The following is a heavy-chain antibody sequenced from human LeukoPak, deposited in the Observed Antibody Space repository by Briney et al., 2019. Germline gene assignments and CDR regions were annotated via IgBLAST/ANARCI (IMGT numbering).Heavy chain of an antibody. V-gene: IGHV1-69*05. J-gene: IGHJ3*02. CDR1: GGTFSSYA. D-gene: IGHD6-13*01. Sequence: SVKVSCKASGGTFSSYAISWVRQAPGQGLEWMGRIIPIFGTANYAQKFQGRVTITTDESTSTAYMELSSLRSEDTAVYYCASGSLGAAGPKNAFDIWGQGTMVTVSS. CDR3: ASGSLGAAGPKNAFDI. CDR2: IIPIFGTA.